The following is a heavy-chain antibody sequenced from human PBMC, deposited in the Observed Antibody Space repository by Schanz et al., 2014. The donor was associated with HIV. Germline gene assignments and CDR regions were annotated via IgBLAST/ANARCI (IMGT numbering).Heavy chain of an antibody. D-gene: IGHD2-15*01. CDR3: ARDHLPFCYGGSCFFDF. Sequence: QAQLVESGGGVVQPGRSLRLSCAASGFTFSSYGMHWVRQVPGKGLEWVAVIWFDGSNKYYGDSVKGRFTIARDNSKNTLYLQVNSLRADDTAFYYCARDHLPFCYGGSCFFDFWGQGTLVTVSS. J-gene: IGHJ4*02. CDR1: GFTFSSYG. CDR2: IWFDGSNK. V-gene: IGHV3-33*01.